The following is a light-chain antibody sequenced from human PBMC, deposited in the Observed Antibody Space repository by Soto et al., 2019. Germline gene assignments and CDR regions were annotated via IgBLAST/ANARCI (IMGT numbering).Light chain of an antibody. CDR2: KAS. CDR1: QSLGNW. J-gene: IGKJ1*01. V-gene: IGKV1-5*03. Sequence: DIQMTQSPSTLSASVGDRVTITCRASQSLGNWLAWYQQKPGKAPKLLIYKASTLEGGVPSRFSGSGSGTEFTLTISSLQPDDFATYYCQQYKRFGQGTRVELK. CDR3: QQYKR.